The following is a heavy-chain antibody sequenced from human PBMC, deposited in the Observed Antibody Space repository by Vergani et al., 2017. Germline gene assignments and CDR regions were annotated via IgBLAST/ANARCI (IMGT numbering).Heavy chain of an antibody. D-gene: IGHD1-26*01. CDR2: LTGGGGST. J-gene: IGHJ4*02. V-gene: IGHV3-23*01. CDR1: GFTFRTYA. Sequence: EVQLLESGGSLKQPGGSVRLSCAASGFTFRTYAMHWVRQAPGKGLEWVSALTGGGGSTYYADSLKGRFIISRDNSRDTLYLQMNSLRPEDTATYYCVKDAGSYENFFDSWGQGTLVTVSS. CDR3: VKDAGSYENFFDS.